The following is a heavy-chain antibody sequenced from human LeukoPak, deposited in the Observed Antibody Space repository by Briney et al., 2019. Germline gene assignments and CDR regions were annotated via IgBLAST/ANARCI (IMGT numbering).Heavy chain of an antibody. CDR1: GFSFSTYT. CDR2: ILNDGGNK. CDR3: AKGLSGSYYGYFDY. V-gene: IGHV3-30-3*01. J-gene: IGHJ4*02. Sequence: PGGSLRLSCAASGFSFSTYTMHWVRQAPGKGLGWVALILNDGGNKYYADSVKGRFTISRDNSKNTLYLQMNSLRAEDTAVYYCAKGLSGSYYGYFDYWGQGTLVTVSS. D-gene: IGHD1-26*01.